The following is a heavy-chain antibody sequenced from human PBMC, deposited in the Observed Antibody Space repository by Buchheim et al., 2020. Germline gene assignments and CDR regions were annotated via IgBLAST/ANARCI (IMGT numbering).Heavy chain of an antibody. D-gene: IGHD2-2*02. CDR3: ASPPSADPAAIWGGYFDY. V-gene: IGHV3-30-3*01. CDR2: ISYDGSNK. Sequence: QVQLVESGGGVVQPGRSLRLSCAASGFTFSSYAMHWVRQAPGKGLEWVAVISYDGSNKYYADSVKGRFTISRDNSKNTLYLQMNSLRAEDTAVYYCASPPSADPAAIWGGYFDYWGQGTL. CDR1: GFTFSSYA. J-gene: IGHJ4*02.